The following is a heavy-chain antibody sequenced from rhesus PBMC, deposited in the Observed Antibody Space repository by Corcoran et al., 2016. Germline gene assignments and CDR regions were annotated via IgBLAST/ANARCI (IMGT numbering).Heavy chain of an antibody. CDR2: IRRGGGDT. Sequence: EVQLVESGGGLGERGVSLRGSGAASGFALSRYGLYWVRPAPGKGLGWISVIRRGGGDTYSADSVQGRFTISRDNSKNTLSLQMNSLRAEDTAVYYCAILQLDYWGQGVLVTVSS. J-gene: IGHJ4*01. CDR1: GFALSRYG. V-gene: IGHV3S25*01. D-gene: IGHD3-3*01. CDR3: AILQLDY.